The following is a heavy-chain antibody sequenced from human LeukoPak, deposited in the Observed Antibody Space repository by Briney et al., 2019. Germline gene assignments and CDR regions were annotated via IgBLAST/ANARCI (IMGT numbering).Heavy chain of an antibody. CDR3: AELGITMIGGV. CDR1: GFTFSSYE. V-gene: IGHV3-48*03. CDR2: ISSSGSTI. Sequence: GGSLRLSCAASGFTFSSYEMNWVRQAPGKGLGWISYISSSGSTIYYADSVKGRFTISRDNAKNSLYLQMNSLRAEDTAVYYCAELGITMIGGVWGKGTTVTISS. D-gene: IGHD3-10*02. J-gene: IGHJ6*04.